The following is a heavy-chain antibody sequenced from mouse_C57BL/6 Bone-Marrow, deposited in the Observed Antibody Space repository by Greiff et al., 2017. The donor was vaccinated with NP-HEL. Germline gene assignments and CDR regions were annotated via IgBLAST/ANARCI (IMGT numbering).Heavy chain of an antibody. V-gene: IGHV5-6*01. CDR1: GFTFSSYG. CDR3: ARPYDGYSHWYFDV. CDR2: ISSGGSYT. Sequence: VQLKESGGDLVKPGGSLKLSCAASGFTFSSYGMSWVRQTPDKRLEWVATISSGGSYTYYPDSVKGRFTISRDNAKNTLYLQMSSLKSEDTAMYYCARPYDGYSHWYFDVWGTGTTVTVSS. D-gene: IGHD2-3*01. J-gene: IGHJ1*03.